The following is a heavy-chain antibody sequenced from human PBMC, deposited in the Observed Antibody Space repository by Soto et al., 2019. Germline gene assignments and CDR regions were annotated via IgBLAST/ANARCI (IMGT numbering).Heavy chain of an antibody. J-gene: IGHJ4*02. CDR2: ISYGGST. CDR1: GGSITSSSSY. V-gene: IGHV4-39*01. D-gene: IGHD2-8*01. Sequence: QLQLQESGPGLAKPSETLSLTCTVSGGSITSSSSYWGWIRQPPGKGLEWIGTISYGGSTYYNPSLKSRVTMSVDTSKNQFSLRLSSVTAADTAVYHCAKTFCTKGGCKKTVFGYWGQGTLVTVSS. CDR3: AKTFCTKGGCKKTVFGY.